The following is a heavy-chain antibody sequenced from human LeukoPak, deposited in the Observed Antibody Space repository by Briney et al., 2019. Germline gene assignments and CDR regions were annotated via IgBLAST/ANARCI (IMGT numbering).Heavy chain of an antibody. D-gene: IGHD3-10*02. V-gene: IGHV1-18*01. CDR3: ARGRHELYSAETSEQPYFDY. J-gene: IGHJ4*02. CDR1: GFTFTSYG. Sequence: GGSLRLSCAASGFTFTSYGISWVRQAPGQGLEWMGWISAYNGNTNYAQKLQGRVTMTTDTSTSTAYMELRSLRSDDTAVYYCARGRHELYSAETSEQPYFDYWGQGTLVTVSS. CDR2: ISAYNGNT.